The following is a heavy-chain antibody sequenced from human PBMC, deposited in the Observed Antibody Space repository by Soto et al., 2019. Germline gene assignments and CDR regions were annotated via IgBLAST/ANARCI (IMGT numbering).Heavy chain of an antibody. V-gene: IGHV4-30-2*01. Sequence: SETLSLTCAVSGGSISSGGYSWSWIRQPPGKGLEWIGYIYHSGSTYYNPSLKSRVTISVDRSKNQFSLKLSSVTAADTAVYYCARSTYYYGSGGMDVWGQGTTVTVYS. CDR3: ARSTYYYGSGGMDV. D-gene: IGHD3-10*01. J-gene: IGHJ6*02. CDR2: IYHSGST. CDR1: GGSISSGGYS.